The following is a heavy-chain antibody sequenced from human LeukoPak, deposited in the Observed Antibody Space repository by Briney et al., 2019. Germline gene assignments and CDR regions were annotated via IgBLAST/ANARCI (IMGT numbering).Heavy chain of an antibody. V-gene: IGHV3-23*01. J-gene: IGHJ4*02. CDR1: GLSFSDNR. Sequence: GGSLRLSCAVSGLSFSDNRMIWVRQAPGKGLEWVSAISSSGGGTYYADPVKGRFTISRDNSKNTLYLQMNSLRAEDTAVYYCAKSAYYDILTGYYCEDYWGQGTLVTVSS. CDR3: AKSAYYDILTGYYCEDY. D-gene: IGHD3-9*01. CDR2: ISSSGGGT.